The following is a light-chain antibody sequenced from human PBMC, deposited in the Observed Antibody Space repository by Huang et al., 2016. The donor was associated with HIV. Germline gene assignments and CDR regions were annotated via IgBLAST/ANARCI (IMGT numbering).Light chain of an antibody. CDR3: QQYYRLPQT. Sequence: DIVMTQSPDSLTVSLGERATIKCRSSQSVLYSSNSKNSLAWFQQKPGRAPRLLIYWASARESGVPDRFSGSGSGTDFTLTIDRLEAEDAAIYYCQQYYRLPQTFGQGTRVEIK. V-gene: IGKV4-1*01. CDR2: WAS. CDR1: QSVLYSSNSKNS. J-gene: IGKJ1*01.